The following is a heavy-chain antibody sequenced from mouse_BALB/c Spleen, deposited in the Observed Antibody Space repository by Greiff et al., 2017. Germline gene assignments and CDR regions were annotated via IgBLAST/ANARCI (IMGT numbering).Heavy chain of an antibody. V-gene: IGHV5-12-2*01. CDR2: ISNGGGST. J-gene: IGHJ4*01. CDR1: GFTFSSYT. Sequence: EVQGVESGGGLVQPGGSLKLSCAASGFTFSSYTMSWVRQTPEKRLEWVAYISNGGGSTYYPDTVKGRFTISRDNAKNTLYLQMSSLKSEDTAMYYCAIYYGNYGEAMDDWGQGTSVTVSS. CDR3: AIYYGNYGEAMDD. D-gene: IGHD2-1*01.